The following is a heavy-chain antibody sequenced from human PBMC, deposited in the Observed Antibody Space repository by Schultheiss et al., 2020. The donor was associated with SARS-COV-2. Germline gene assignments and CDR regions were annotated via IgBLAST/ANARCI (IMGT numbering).Heavy chain of an antibody. V-gene: IGHV3-33*01. D-gene: IGHD5-18*01. Sequence: GGSLRLSCAASGFIFSSNGMHWVRQAHYVDSVKGRFTISRDTSKNTLYLQMNSLRAEDTAVYYCARDVGSYGLFDSWGQGTLVTVSS. CDR3: ARDVGSYGLFDS. CDR1: GFIFSSNG. J-gene: IGHJ4*02.